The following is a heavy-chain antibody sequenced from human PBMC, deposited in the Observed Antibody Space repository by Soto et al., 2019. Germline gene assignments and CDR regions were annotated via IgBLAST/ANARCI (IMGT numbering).Heavy chain of an antibody. CDR2: ISAYNGNT. Sequence: QVQLVQSGTEVRKPGASVKVSCKASGYNFVNYGITWVRQAPGQGLERMGWISAYNGNTDYERKAKGRSTMTTGTCPRTAYLAPRSLRSDDRAVYYCARDAGTVAALPGGFWGQGTLVSVSS. D-gene: IGHD3-16*01. J-gene: IGHJ4*02. CDR3: ARDAGTVAALPGGF. V-gene: IGHV1-18*01. CDR1: GYNFVNYG.